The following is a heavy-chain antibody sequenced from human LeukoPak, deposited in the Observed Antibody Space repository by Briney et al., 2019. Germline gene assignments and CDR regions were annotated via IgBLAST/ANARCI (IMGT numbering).Heavy chain of an antibody. CDR3: AHSHDHYDILTGYHMTRA. D-gene: IGHD3-9*01. V-gene: IGHV2-5*01. CDR2: IYWNDDK. CDR1: GFSLSTSGVG. Sequence: SGPTLVXPTQTLTLTCTFSGFSLSTSGVGVGWIRQPPGKALEWLALIYWNDDKRYSPSLKSRLTITKDTSKNQVVLTMTNMDPVDTATYYCAHSHDHYDILTGYHMTRAWGQGTLVTVSS. J-gene: IGHJ5*02.